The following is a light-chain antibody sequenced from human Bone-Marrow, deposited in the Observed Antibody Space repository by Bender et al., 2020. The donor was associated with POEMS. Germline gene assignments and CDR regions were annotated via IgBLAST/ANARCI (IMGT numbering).Light chain of an antibody. Sequence: QSALTQPPSASGSPGQSVTISCTGTSSDVGGYNYVSWYQQHPGKAPKVMISEVLKRPSGVSIRFSGSKSGNTASLTISGLQAEDEADYYCCSYAGDNLWVFGGGTKLTVL. CDR1: SSDVGGYNY. V-gene: IGLV2-8*01. CDR3: CSYAGDNLWV. CDR2: EVL. J-gene: IGLJ3*02.